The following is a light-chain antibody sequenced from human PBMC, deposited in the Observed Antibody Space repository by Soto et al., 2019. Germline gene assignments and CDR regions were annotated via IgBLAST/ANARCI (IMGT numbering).Light chain of an antibody. CDR2: EVN. J-gene: IGLJ3*02. CDR1: SRDVGGYVY. V-gene: IGLV2-8*01. Sequence: QSALTQPPSASGSPGESVTMSCSGTSRDVGGYVYVSWFQQHPGKAPKLIIFEVNKRPSGVPDRFSGSKSGTSASLAISGLRSEDEADYYCATWDDSLSGRWVFGGGTKVTVL. CDR3: ATWDDSLSGRWV.